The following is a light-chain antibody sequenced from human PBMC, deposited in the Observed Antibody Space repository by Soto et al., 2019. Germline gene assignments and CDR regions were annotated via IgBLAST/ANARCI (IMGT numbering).Light chain of an antibody. V-gene: IGKV1-27*01. CDR1: QGISNY. Sequence: DIQLTQSPSFLSGSVGDRVTITCRASQGISNYLAWYQQKPGKVPKLLIYAASTLQSGVPSRFSGSGSGTDFTLTISSLQPDDFATYYCQQYNSYSQTFGQGTKVDIK. CDR2: AAS. J-gene: IGKJ1*01. CDR3: QQYNSYSQT.